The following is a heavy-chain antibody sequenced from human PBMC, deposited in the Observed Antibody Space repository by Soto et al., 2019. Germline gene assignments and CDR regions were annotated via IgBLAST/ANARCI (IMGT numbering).Heavy chain of an antibody. CDR2: IWYDGSNK. D-gene: IGHD2-15*01. Sequence: QVQLVEPGGGVVQPGRSLRLSCAASGFTFSSYGMHWVRQAPGKGLEWVAVIWYDGSNKYYADSVKGRFTISRDNSKNTLYLKMSSLRAGDTAVYYCARNDSVVTRGMDVWGQGTTVTVSS. V-gene: IGHV3-33*01. CDR1: GFTFSSYG. CDR3: ARNDSVVTRGMDV. J-gene: IGHJ6*02.